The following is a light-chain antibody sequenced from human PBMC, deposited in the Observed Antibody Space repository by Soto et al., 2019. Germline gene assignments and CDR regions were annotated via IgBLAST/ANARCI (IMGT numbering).Light chain of an antibody. J-gene: IGLJ1*01. CDR2: EVS. CDR3: NSKTSSSPYV. Sequence: QSVLTQPASVSGSPGQSITISCTGTSSDVGGYDSVSWYQQHPGKAPKLMIFEVSNRPSGASNRFSGSKSGNSASLTISGLEAEDEADYYCNSKTSSSPYVFGTGTKVTVL. V-gene: IGLV2-14*01. CDR1: SSDVGGYDS.